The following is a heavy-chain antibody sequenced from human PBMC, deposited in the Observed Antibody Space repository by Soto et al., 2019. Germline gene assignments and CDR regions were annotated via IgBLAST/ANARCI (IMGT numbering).Heavy chain of an antibody. CDR3: ARRVFRVRSGAMDL. V-gene: IGHV4-4*02. CDR1: GGSISTDHW. Sequence: QVQLQESGPGLGKPSGTLSLSCTVSGGSISTDHWWPWVRQSPGEGLEWIGEIFHSGSTAYTPSLKSRVTISVDRSNNRVSLNLTSVTAADRAIYYCARRVFRVRSGAMDLWGRGTTVTFSS. D-gene: IGHD3-10*01. J-gene: IGHJ6*02. CDR2: IFHSGST.